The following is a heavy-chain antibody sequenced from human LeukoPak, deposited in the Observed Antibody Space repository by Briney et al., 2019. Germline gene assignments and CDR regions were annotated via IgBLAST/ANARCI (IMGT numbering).Heavy chain of an antibody. CDR1: GGSISSYY. V-gene: IGHV4-59*01. J-gene: IGHJ5*02. CDR3: ARLYCSGGSCYSADNNWFDP. CDR2: IYYSGST. D-gene: IGHD2-15*01. Sequence: PLETLSLTCTVSGGSISSYYWSWIRQPPGKGLEWIGYIYYSGSTNYNPSLKSRVTISVDTSKNQFSLKLSSVTAADTAVYYCARLYCSGGSCYSADNNWFDPWGQGTLVTVSS.